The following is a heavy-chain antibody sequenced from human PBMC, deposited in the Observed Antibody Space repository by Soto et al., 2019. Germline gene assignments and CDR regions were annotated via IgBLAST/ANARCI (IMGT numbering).Heavy chain of an antibody. Sequence: GGSLRLSCAASGFTFSSYWMSWVRQAPGKGLEWVANIKQDGSEKYYVDSVKGRFTISRDNAKNSLYLQMNSLRAEDTAVYYCARVPNSGSSTSTTPESTYYYYMDVWGKGTTVTVSS. CDR1: GFTFSSYW. CDR3: ARVPNSGSSTSTTPESTYYYYMDV. V-gene: IGHV3-7*01. CDR2: IKQDGSEK. D-gene: IGHD2-2*01. J-gene: IGHJ6*03.